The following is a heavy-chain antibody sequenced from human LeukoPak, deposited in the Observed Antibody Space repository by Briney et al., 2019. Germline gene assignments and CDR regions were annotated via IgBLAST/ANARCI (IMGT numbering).Heavy chain of an antibody. CDR1: GFPFSLHY. CDR3: ATEEWYRFDN. V-gene: IGHV3-7*01. D-gene: IGHD2-8*01. Sequence: GGSLRLSCAVSGFPFSLHYVTWVRQAPGKGLERVAKISPNGNEKNYVDSVQGRFTISRDNAKSSLYLQMNSLRAEDTAVYYCATEEWYRFDNCGQGTLVTVSS. J-gene: IGHJ4*02. CDR2: ISPNGNEK.